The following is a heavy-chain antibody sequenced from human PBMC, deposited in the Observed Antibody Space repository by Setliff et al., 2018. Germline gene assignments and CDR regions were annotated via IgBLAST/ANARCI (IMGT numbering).Heavy chain of an antibody. J-gene: IGHJ4*02. CDR1: SYTFTSYG. D-gene: IGHD1-26*01. Sequence: ASVKVSCKASSYTFTSYGINWVRQATGQGLEWMGWMNPNSGNTGYAQKLQGRVTFTRNTSTSTAYMELSSLISEDTAVYYCARGPSWQGGAYYFDFWGQGTLVTVSS. V-gene: IGHV1-8*03. CDR2: MNPNSGNT. CDR3: ARGPSWQGGAYYFDF.